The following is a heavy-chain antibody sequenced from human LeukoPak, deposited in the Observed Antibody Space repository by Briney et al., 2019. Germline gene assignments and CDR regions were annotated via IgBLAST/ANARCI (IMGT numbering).Heavy chain of an antibody. J-gene: IGHJ6*02. D-gene: IGHD2-15*01. CDR2: ISYDGSNK. Sequence: GGSLRLSCAASGFTFSTYGMHWVRQAPDKGLEWMAVISYDGSNKYYADSVKGRFTISRDNSKNTLYLQLNSLRAEDTAIYYCARDLRHSSHNYYYGMDVWGQGTTVTVSS. CDR1: GFTFSTYG. V-gene: IGHV3-30*03. CDR3: ARDLRHSSHNYYYGMDV.